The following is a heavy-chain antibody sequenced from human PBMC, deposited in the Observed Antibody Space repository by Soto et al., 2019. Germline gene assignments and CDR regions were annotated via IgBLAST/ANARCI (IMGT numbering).Heavy chain of an antibody. CDR2: INLSSGST. Sequence: QVRLVQSGAEVKQPGASVKVSCKASGYTFTSYYIHWVRQAPGQGLEWMGIINLSSGSTSYAQKFQGRVTMTRDTSTSTVYMELRSLRSEDTAVYYCARGGSSGWGTYFDYWGQGTLVTVSS. CDR3: ARGGSSGWGTYFDY. D-gene: IGHD6-19*01. V-gene: IGHV1-46*01. CDR1: GYTFTSYY. J-gene: IGHJ4*02.